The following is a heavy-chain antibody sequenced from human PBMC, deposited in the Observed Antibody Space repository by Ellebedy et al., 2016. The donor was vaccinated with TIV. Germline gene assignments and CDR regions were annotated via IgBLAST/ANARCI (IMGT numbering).Heavy chain of an antibody. CDR1: GGSISSYY. CDR2: IYYSGST. Sequence: MPSETLSLTCAVSGGSISSYYWSWIRQPPGKGLEWIGYIYYSGSTNYNPSLKSRVTISVDTSKNQFSLKLSSVTAADTAVYYCASIIAVAGTGDDYWGQGTLVTVSS. J-gene: IGHJ4*02. D-gene: IGHD6-19*01. CDR3: ASIIAVAGTGDDY. V-gene: IGHV4-59*01.